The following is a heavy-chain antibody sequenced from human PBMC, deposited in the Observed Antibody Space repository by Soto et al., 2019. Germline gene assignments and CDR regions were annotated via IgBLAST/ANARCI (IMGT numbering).Heavy chain of an antibody. CDR2: ISGSGGTT. V-gene: IGHV3-23*01. D-gene: IGHD2-2*02. CDR1: GFTFSSYA. Sequence: EVQLLESGGGLVQPGGSLRLSCAASGFTFSSYAMTWVRQAPGKGLEWVSTISGSGGTTYYADSVRGRFTISRDNSNNTLYLQMTTLRAENTALYSCTGYCPTASCYIRYGMDVWGQGTTVTVSS. J-gene: IGHJ6*02. CDR3: TGYCPTASCYIRYGMDV.